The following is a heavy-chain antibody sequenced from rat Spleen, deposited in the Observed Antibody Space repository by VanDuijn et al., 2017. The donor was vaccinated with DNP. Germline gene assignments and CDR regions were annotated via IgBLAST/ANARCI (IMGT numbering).Heavy chain of an antibody. V-gene: IGHV5-25*01. J-gene: IGHJ1*01. CDR1: GFTFSNQA. CDR3: ARHGRVTTVAAYWYFDF. D-gene: IGHD1-11*01. CDR2: ISPSGGKT. Sequence: EVQLVESGGGLVQPGRSLKLSCAASGFTFSNQAMAWVRQASRQGLEWVASISPSGGKTYYRGSGQGRFTLSRDNAKSTLYLQTDSLRSEDPATYFCARHGRVTTVAAYWYFDFWGPGTMVTVSS.